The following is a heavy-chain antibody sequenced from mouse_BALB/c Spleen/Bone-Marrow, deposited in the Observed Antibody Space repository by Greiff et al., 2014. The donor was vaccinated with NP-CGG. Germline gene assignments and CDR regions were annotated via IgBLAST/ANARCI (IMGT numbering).Heavy chain of an antibody. CDR1: GYTFTTYT. J-gene: IGHJ4*01. Sequence: VQVVESGAELARPGASVKMSCKASGYTFTTYTMHWVKQRPGQGLEWIGYINPSSGYTNYNQKFKDKATLTADKSSSTAYMQLSSLTSEDSAVYFGAKRDIYYGYDGNAMDYWGQGTSVTVSS. CDR3: AKRDIYYGYDGNAMDY. CDR2: INPSSGYT. D-gene: IGHD2-2*01. V-gene: IGHV1-4*01.